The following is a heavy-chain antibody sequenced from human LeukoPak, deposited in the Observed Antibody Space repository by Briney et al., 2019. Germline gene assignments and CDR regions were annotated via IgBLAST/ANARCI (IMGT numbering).Heavy chain of an antibody. CDR1: GGSFSGYY. D-gene: IGHD1-1*01. V-gene: IGHV4-34*01. J-gene: IGHJ4*02. Sequence: PSETLSLTCAVYGGSFSGYYWSWIRQPPGKGLEWIGEINHSGSTYYNPSLKSRVTMSVDTSKNQFSLKLSSVTAADTAVYYCARDRGTWNDDGFDYWGQGTLVTVSS. CDR3: ARDRGTWNDDGFDY. CDR2: INHSGST.